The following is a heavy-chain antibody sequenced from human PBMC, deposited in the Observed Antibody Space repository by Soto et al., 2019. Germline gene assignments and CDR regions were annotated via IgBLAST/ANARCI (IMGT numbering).Heavy chain of an antibody. Sequence: SETLSLTCTASGGPITSSSHFWGWVRQPPWKGLEWIGTIYFTGNTYYTPSLKSRLTMSIDTSKNEFSLRLNSVTAADTAVYYCAGQTFTIAAASYGRSNWFDPWGPGXLVTVSS. CDR2: IYFTGNT. V-gene: IGHV4-39*01. D-gene: IGHD6-25*01. J-gene: IGHJ5*02. CDR1: GGPITSSSHF. CDR3: AGQTFTIAAASYGRSNWFDP.